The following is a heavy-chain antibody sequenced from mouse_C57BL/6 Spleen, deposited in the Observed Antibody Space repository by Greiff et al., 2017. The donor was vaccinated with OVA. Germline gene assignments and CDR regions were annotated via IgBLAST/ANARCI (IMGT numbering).Heavy chain of an antibody. CDR3: ASPGYYSNYEGFAY. CDR2: IDPSDSET. CDR1: GYTFTSYW. J-gene: IGHJ3*01. V-gene: IGHV1-52*01. Sequence: QVQLQQPGAELVRPGSSVKLSCKASGYTFTSYWMHWVKQRPIQGLEWIGNIDPSDSETHYNQKFKDKATLTVDKSSSTAYMQLSSLTSEDSAVYYCASPGYYSNYEGFAYWGQGTLVTVSA. D-gene: IGHD2-5*01.